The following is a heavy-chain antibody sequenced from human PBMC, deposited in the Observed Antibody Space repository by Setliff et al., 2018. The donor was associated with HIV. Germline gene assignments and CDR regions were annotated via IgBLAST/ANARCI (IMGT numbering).Heavy chain of an antibody. D-gene: IGHD2-2*01. CDR2: VYYTGKT. Sequence: SETLSLTCTVSGGFISSFYWSWVRQPPGKGLEWIGTVYYTGKTYYNPSLQSRLTMSADTSKNQFSLKMRSVTAADTAVYFCARDLHANYHVVDIWGPGTMVTVSS. J-gene: IGHJ3*02. V-gene: IGHV4-59*12. CDR3: ARDLHANYHVVDI. CDR1: GGFISSFY.